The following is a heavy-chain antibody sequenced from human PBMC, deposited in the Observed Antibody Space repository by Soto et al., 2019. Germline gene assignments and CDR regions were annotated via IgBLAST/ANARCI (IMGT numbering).Heavy chain of an antibody. Sequence: QVQLVESGGGVVQPGGSLRLSCAASGFTFSNYAMHWVRQAPGKGLEWVAVISYDGSNKYYADSVKGRFTISRDNSKNTVYLQMNSLRADDTAVYYCARVYYFDYWGQGTLVSVSS. CDR2: ISYDGSNK. J-gene: IGHJ4*02. CDR1: GFTFSNYA. CDR3: ARVYYFDY. V-gene: IGHV3-30-3*01.